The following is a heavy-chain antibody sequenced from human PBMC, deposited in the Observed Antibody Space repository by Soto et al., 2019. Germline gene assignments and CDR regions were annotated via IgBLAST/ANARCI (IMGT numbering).Heavy chain of an antibody. CDR2: ISYDGSIK. CDR3: ARNRGSYYPFDAFDI. D-gene: IGHD1-26*01. Sequence: PGGSLRLSCAASGFNFSSYAMHWVRQAPGKGLEWVAVISYDGSIKYSAHSVKGRFTISRDNSKSTLYLQMNSLRAEDTAVYYCARNRGSYYPFDAFDIWGQGTMVTVS. V-gene: IGHV3-30-3*01. CDR1: GFNFSSYA. J-gene: IGHJ3*02.